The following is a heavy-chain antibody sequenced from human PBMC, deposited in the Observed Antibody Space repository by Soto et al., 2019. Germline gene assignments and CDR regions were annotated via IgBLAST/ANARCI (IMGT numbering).Heavy chain of an antibody. V-gene: IGHV3-23*01. CDR1: GFTFSSYA. CDR3: AKAAPDVVVVTAIPGSEPSDY. CDR2: ISGSGGST. J-gene: IGHJ4*02. Sequence: GGSLRLSCAASGFTFSSYAMSWVRQAPGKGLEWVSAISGSGGSTYYADSVKGRFTISRDNSENTLYLQMNSLRAEDTAVYYCAKAAPDVVVVTAIPGSEPSDYWGQGTLVTVSS. D-gene: IGHD2-21*02.